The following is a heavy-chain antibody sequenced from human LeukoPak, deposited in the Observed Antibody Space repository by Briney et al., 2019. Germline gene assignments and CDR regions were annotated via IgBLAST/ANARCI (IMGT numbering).Heavy chain of an antibody. D-gene: IGHD2-15*01. CDR3: ARDGSSFDY. CDR1: GFTFSNYW. CDR2: IKEDGSEK. J-gene: IGHJ4*02. Sequence: GGSLRLSCAASGFTFSNYWMSWVRQAPGKGLEWVANIKEDGSEKYYVDSVKGRFTISRDNAKNSLYLQMNSLRAEDTAVYYCARDGSSFDYWGQGTLVTVSP. V-gene: IGHV3-7*01.